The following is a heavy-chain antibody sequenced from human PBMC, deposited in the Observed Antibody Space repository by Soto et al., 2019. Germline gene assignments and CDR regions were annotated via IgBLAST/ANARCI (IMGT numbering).Heavy chain of an antibody. D-gene: IGHD6-13*01. J-gene: IGHJ6*02. CDR3: AREGPSSWYYYYYGMDV. CDR1: CGSISSSSYY. V-gene: IGHV4-39*02. CDR2: IYYSGST. Sequence: PSETLSLTCTVSCGSISSSSYYWGWIRQPPGKGLEWIGSIYYSGSTYYNPSLKSRVTISVDTSKNQFPLKLSSVTAADTAVYYCAREGPSSWYYYYYGMDVWGQGTTVTVSS.